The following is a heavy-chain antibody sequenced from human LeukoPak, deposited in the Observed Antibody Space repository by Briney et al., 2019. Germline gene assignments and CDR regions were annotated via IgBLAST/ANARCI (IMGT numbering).Heavy chain of an antibody. D-gene: IGHD3-9*01. J-gene: IGHJ5*02. V-gene: IGHV3-48*01. CDR3: AKVPRQHDNWFDP. CDR1: GFTFTNAW. Sequence: PGGSLRLSCAASGFTFTNAWMNWVRQAPGKGLEWISYISSSSTIIHYVDSVKGRFTISRDDAKNSLYLQMNSLRAEDTAIYYCAKVPRQHDNWFDPWGQGTLVTVSS. CDR2: ISSSSTII.